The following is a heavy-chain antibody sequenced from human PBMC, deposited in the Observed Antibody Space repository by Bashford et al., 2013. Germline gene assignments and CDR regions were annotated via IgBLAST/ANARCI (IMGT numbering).Heavy chain of an antibody. V-gene: IGHV1-18*01. CDR1: LRPLPAMV. Sequence: ASRXGLLQGFWLRPLPAMVSSWVRQAPGQGLEWMGWISAYNGNTNYADSVKGRFTVSRDNAKNSLYLEMNSLKIEDTAFYYCTKDTAGITSVNSWFDPWGQGTLVTVSS. CDR3: TKDTAGITSVNSWFDP. J-gene: IGHJ5*02. D-gene: IGHD1-1*01. CDR2: ISAYNGNT.